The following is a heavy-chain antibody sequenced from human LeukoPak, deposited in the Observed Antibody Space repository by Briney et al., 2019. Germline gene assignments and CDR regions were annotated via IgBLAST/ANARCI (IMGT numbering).Heavy chain of an antibody. CDR1: GYTFTGYC. J-gene: IGHJ3*02. CDR3: ARERVVDDAFDI. D-gene: IGHD2-15*01. CDR2: INPNSGGT. V-gene: IGHV1-2*06. Sequence: AAVKVSCKGSGYTFTGYCKPWVGEGPGQGLGWVGRINPNSGGTNYSQKVQGRVTMTSDTSISTAYLELIRLRSDDTAVYYCARERVVDDAFDIWGQGTMVTVSS.